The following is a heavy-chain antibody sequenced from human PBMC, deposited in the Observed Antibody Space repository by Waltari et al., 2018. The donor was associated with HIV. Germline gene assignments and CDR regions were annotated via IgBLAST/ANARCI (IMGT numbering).Heavy chain of an antibody. CDR2: IKSEDDGGTT. V-gene: IGHV3-15*01. J-gene: IGHJ4*02. CDR3: TSTGGGITDY. D-gene: IGHD2-15*01. CDR1: AFPLPNAW. Sequence: EVQLVASGGGLVKPGESLRLSYAASAFPLPNAWMSWVRQAPGKGREWVGRIKSEDDGGTTDYAAPVKGRFTISRDDSKNALYLQMNSLKTEDTALYYCTSTGGGITDYWGQGTLVTVSS.